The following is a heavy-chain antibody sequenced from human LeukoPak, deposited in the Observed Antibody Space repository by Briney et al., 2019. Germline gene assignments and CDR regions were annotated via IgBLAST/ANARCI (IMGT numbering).Heavy chain of an antibody. D-gene: IGHD3-3*01. CDR2: VSGSGGST. Sequence: GGSLRLSCAASGFTFSSYATSWVRQAPGKGLEWVSAVSGSGGSTYYADSVKGRFTISRDNSKNTLYLQMNGLRAEDTAVYYCAKGYDFWSGSSMGFFDYWGQGTLVTVSS. J-gene: IGHJ4*02. CDR3: AKGYDFWSGSSMGFFDY. CDR1: GFTFSSYA. V-gene: IGHV3-23*01.